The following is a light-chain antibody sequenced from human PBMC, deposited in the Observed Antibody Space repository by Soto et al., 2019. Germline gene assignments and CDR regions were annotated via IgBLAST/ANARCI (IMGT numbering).Light chain of an antibody. J-gene: IGKJ1*01. CDR1: QSVGSF. CDR3: QQYDNWPWT. CDR2: GAS. V-gene: IGKV3-15*01. Sequence: EIVMTQSPATLSVSPGERATLSCRASQSVGSFLAWYQQKPGQAPRLLIHGASTRAPGFPARFSGSGSGTDFTLTISSLQSEDFAVYYCQQYDNWPWTFGQGTTVDIK.